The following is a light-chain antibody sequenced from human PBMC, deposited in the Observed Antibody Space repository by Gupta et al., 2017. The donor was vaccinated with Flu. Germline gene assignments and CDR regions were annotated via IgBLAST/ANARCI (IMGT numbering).Light chain of an antibody. J-gene: IGKJ3*01. CDR2: GAS. Sequence: ATCTCRASQSVSSNSLAWYQQKPGQAPRLIIYGASDRARGIPEWFSVNGSGTDFTLTISRLEPEDFAMYDCQQYGDSPPGATFGPGTKVDIK. V-gene: IGKV3-20*01. CDR1: QSVSSNS. CDR3: QQYGDSPPGAT.